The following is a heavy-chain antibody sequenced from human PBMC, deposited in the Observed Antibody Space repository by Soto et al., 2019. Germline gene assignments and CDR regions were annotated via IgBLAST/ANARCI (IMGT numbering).Heavy chain of an antibody. CDR1: GGSISSGGYY. D-gene: IGHD3-22*01. CDR2: IYYSGST. J-gene: IGHJ4*02. Sequence: SETLSLTCTVSGGSISSGGYYWSWIRQHPGKGLEWIGYIYYSGSTYYNPSLKSRVTISVDTSKNQFSLKLSSVTAADTAVYYCARDRDYDSSGYYSVFDYWGQGTLVTVPS. CDR3: ARDRDYDSSGYYSVFDY. V-gene: IGHV4-31*03.